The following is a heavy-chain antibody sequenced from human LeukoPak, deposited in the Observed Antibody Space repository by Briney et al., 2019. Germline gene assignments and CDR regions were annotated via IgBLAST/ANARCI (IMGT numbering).Heavy chain of an antibody. CDR2: IWYDGSNK. V-gene: IGHV3-33*01. CDR3: ARDGPKWDKDIVVVPAASPSYGMDV. D-gene: IGHD2-2*01. Sequence: PGGSLRLSCAASGCTFSSYGMHWVRQGPGKGLGWVAVIWYDGSNKYYADSVMGRFAISRYNSKNTLYLQMNSLRAEDTAVYYCARDGPKWDKDIVVVPAASPSYGMDVWGQGTTVTVSS. CDR1: GCTFSSYG. J-gene: IGHJ6*02.